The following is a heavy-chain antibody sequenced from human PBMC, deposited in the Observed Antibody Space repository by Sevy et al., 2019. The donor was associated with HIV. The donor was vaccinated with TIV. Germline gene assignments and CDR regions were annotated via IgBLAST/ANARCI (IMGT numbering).Heavy chain of an antibody. CDR1: GFTFSTYW. V-gene: IGHV3-7*03. CDR3: ARGGMFFDC. J-gene: IGHJ4*02. D-gene: IGHD1-26*01. Sequence: GGSLRLSCAASGFTFSTYWMSWVRQAPGKGLEWVANLSEDGSEKYHVDSVKGRFTISRDNAKNSLYLQMNSLRAEDTAVYYCARGGMFFDCWGRGTLVTVSS. CDR2: LSEDGSEK.